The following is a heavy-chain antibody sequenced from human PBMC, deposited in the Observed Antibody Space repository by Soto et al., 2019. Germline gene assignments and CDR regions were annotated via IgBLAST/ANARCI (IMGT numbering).Heavy chain of an antibody. Sequence: GASVKVSCKASGGTFSSYAISWVRQAPGQGLEWMGGIIPIFGTANYAQKFQGRVTITADESTSTAYMELSSLRSEDTAVYYCACTNVDTAMVYFDYWGQGTLVTVSS. J-gene: IGHJ4*02. D-gene: IGHD5-18*01. CDR3: ACTNVDTAMVYFDY. CDR1: GGTFSSYA. CDR2: IIPIFGTA. V-gene: IGHV1-69*13.